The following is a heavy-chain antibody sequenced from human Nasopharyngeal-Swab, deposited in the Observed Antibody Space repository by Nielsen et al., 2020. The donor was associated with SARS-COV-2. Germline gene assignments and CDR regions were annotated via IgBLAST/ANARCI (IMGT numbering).Heavy chain of an antibody. CDR2: ISSSSSYT. CDR1: GFTFSDYY. D-gene: IGHD2-21*02. CDR3: ARAIVVVTAIRYYYYGMDV. V-gene: IGHV3-11*05. Sequence: GESLKISCAASGFTFSDYYMSWIRQAPGKGLEWVPYISSSSSYTNYADSVKGRFTISRDNAKNSLYLQMNSLRAEDTAVYYCARAIVVVTAIRYYYYGMDVWGQGTTVTVSS. J-gene: IGHJ6*02.